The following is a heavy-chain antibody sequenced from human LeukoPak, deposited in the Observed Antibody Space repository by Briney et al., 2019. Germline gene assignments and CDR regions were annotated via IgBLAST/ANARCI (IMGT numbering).Heavy chain of an antibody. Sequence: PGRSLRLSCAASGFTFSDYAMHWVRQAPGKGLEWVAVISYDGSKKYYADSVKGRFTISRDNSKNTVYLQMNSLRAEDTAVYYCARGQRNDILTGYYIDAFDIWGQGTMVTVSS. J-gene: IGHJ3*02. CDR3: ARGQRNDILTGYYIDAFDI. D-gene: IGHD3-9*01. V-gene: IGHV3-30*04. CDR1: GFTFSDYA. CDR2: ISYDGSKK.